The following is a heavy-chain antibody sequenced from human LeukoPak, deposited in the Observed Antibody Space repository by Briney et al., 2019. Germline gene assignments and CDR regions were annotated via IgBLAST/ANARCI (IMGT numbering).Heavy chain of an antibody. CDR2: INHSGST. Sequence: SETLSLTCAVYGGSFSGYYWSWIRQPPGKGLEWIGEINHSGSTNYNPSLKSRVTISVDTSKNQFSLKLSSVTAADTAVYYCARRYQLRRNWFDPWGQGTLVTVSS. CDR3: ARRYQLRRNWFDP. V-gene: IGHV4-34*01. J-gene: IGHJ5*02. CDR1: GGSFSGYY. D-gene: IGHD2-2*01.